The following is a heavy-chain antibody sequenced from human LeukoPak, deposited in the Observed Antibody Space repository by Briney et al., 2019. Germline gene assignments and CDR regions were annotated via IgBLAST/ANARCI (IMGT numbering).Heavy chain of an antibody. D-gene: IGHD3-22*01. J-gene: IGHJ3*02. CDR2: KXXGXEK. V-gene: IGHV3-7*01. Sequence: KXXGXEKYYVDSVKGLFTISRDNAKNSLYLQMNSLRAEDTAVYYCARAAYYYDSSGYYYVPAAFDIWGQGTMVTVSS. CDR3: ARAAYYYDSSGYYYVPAAFDI.